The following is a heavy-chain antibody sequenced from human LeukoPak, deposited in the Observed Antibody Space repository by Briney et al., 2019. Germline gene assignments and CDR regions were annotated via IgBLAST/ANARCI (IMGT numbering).Heavy chain of an antibody. J-gene: IGHJ4*02. V-gene: IGHV3-30*02. D-gene: IGHD1-26*01. CDR2: IQYDGDNK. CDR3: AKRWDSTWSYFDL. Sequence: GGSLRLSCIASGFTFYNHAMFWVRQAPGKGLEWVAFIQYDGDNKYYADSVKGRFTISRDDSQNTLYLQMNSLTVEDTAVYYCAKRWDSTWSYFDLWGQGTLVTVSS. CDR1: GFTFYNHA.